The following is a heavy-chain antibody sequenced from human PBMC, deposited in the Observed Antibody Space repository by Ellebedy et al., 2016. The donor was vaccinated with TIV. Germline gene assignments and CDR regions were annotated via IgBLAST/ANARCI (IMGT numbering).Heavy chain of an antibody. J-gene: IGHJ4*02. CDR3: VRGKGYDFGEE. Sequence: GESLKISCAAFGFTFTSYGLHWVRQAPGKGLEWVAFVSYDGFSTYYTNYDKGRFSISRDNSRSTLFLQMTRLRAEDTAVYFCVRGKGYDFGEEWGQGTLVSVSS. CDR1: GFTFTSYG. CDR2: VSYDGFST. D-gene: IGHD4-17*01. V-gene: IGHV3-30-3*01.